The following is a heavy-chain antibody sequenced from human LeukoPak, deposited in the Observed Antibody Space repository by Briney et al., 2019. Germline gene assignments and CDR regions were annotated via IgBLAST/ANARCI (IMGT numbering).Heavy chain of an antibody. Sequence: QSGGSLRLSCAASGFTFSSYWMSWVRQAPGKGLEWVANIKQDGSEKYYVDSVKGRFTISRDNAKNSLYLQMNSLRAEDTAVYYCAREKDGVVVVPAAIDYWGQGTLVTVSP. CDR2: IKQDGSEK. CDR1: GFTFSSYW. CDR3: AREKDGVVVVPAAIDY. V-gene: IGHV3-7*03. D-gene: IGHD2-2*01. J-gene: IGHJ4*02.